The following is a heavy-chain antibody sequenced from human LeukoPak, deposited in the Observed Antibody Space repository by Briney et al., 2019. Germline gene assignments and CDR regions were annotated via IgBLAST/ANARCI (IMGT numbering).Heavy chain of an antibody. D-gene: IGHD3-3*01. Sequence: SETLSLTCTVSGGSISSGGYCWSWIRQHPGKGLEWIGYIYYSGSTYYNPSLKSRVTISVDTSKNQFSLKLSSVTAADTAVYYCARGDTIFGVVTTFDPWGQGTLVTVSS. J-gene: IGHJ5*02. CDR3: ARGDTIFGVVTTFDP. V-gene: IGHV4-31*03. CDR2: IYYSGST. CDR1: GGSISSGGYC.